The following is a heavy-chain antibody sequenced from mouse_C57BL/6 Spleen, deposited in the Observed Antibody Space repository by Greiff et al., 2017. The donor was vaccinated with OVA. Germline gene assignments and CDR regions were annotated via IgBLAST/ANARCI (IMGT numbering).Heavy chain of an antibody. D-gene: IGHD1-1*01. Sequence: VQLQQSGAELVKPGASVKISCKASGYAFSSYWMNWVKQRPGKGLEWIGQIYPGDGDTNYNGKFKGKATLTADKSSSTAYMQLSSLTSEDSAVYFCARDPTVVATGAMDYWGQGTSVTVSS. CDR3: ARDPTVVATGAMDY. CDR2: IYPGDGDT. V-gene: IGHV1-80*01. J-gene: IGHJ4*01. CDR1: GYAFSSYW.